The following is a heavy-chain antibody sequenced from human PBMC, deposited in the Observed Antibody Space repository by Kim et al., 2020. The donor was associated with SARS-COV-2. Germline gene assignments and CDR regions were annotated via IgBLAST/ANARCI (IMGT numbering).Heavy chain of an antibody. CDR2: IYYSGST. D-gene: IGHD3-9*01. J-gene: IGHJ4*02. CDR3: ARGSPLAYDILTGYYTGFDY. CDR1: GGSISSGGYY. V-gene: IGHV4-31*03. Sequence: SETLSLTCTVSGGSISSGGYYWSWIRQHPGKGLEWIGYIYYSGSTYYNPSLKSRVTISVDTSKNQFSLKLRSVTAADTAGYYCARGSPLAYDILTGYYTGFDYWGQGTLVTVSS.